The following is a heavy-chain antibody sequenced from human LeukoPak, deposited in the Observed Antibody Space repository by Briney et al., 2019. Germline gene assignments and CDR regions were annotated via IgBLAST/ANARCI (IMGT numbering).Heavy chain of an antibody. D-gene: IGHD3-22*01. J-gene: IGHJ4*02. CDR1: GHTFTDYY. Sequence: APVKVSCKGSGHTFTDYYIHWVRQAPGRGLEWMGWINPKSGGTNYAQKFQGRVTMTRDTSISTAYMELRSDDTAVYYCATLGISGYFRDYWGQGTLVTVSS. CDR3: ATLGISGYFRDY. CDR2: INPKSGGT. V-gene: IGHV1-2*02.